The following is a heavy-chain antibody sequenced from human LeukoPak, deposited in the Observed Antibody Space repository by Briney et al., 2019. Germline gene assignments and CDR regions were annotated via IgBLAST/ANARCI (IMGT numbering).Heavy chain of an antibody. CDR3: AKDSRGTYFDY. Sequence: PGGSLRLSCAACVFTFDDYAMHWVRQAPGKGLEWVSGISWNSGSIGYADSVKGRFTISRDNAKNSLYLQMNSLRAEDMALYYCAKDSRGTYFDYWGQGTLVTVSS. D-gene: IGHD3-10*01. CDR1: VFTFDDYA. CDR2: ISWNSGSI. J-gene: IGHJ4*02. V-gene: IGHV3-9*03.